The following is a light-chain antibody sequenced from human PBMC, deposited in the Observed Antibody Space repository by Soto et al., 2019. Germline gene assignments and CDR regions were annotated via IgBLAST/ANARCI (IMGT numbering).Light chain of an antibody. V-gene: IGKV3-20*01. Sequence: IVLTQSPGNLFLSPGERATLSCRASQSVSSTYIAWYQQNPGQAPRLLIYGASSRATGIPDRFSGSGSGTDFTLTISRLEPEDFAVYFCQQYGRSPPFTFGQGTKVDIK. CDR1: QSVSSTY. CDR3: QQYGRSPPFT. J-gene: IGKJ2*01. CDR2: GAS.